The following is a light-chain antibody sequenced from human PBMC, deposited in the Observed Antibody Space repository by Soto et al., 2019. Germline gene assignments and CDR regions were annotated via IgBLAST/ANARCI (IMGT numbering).Light chain of an antibody. V-gene: IGKV3-20*01. J-gene: IGKJ1*01. Sequence: EIVLTQSPGTLSLSPGERATLSCRTSQSVSSSYLAWYQQKPGQAPRLLIYGASSRATGIPGRFSASGSGTDFTLTISRLEPEDFAVYYCQQYGSSPQTFGQGTKVDIK. CDR1: QSVSSSY. CDR3: QQYGSSPQT. CDR2: GAS.